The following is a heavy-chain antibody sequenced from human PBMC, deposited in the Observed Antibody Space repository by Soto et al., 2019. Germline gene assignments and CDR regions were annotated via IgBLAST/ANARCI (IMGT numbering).Heavy chain of an antibody. CDR3: ARDRGWLGANYYYYGMDV. J-gene: IGHJ6*02. Sequence: GGSLRLSCAASGFTFSSYSMNWVPQAPGKGLEWVSYISSSSSTIYYADSVKGRFTISRDNAKNSLYLQMNSLRDEDTAVYYCARDRGWLGANYYYYGMDVWGQGTTVTVSS. V-gene: IGHV3-48*02. CDR1: GFTFSSYS. CDR2: ISSSSSTI. D-gene: IGHD3-16*01.